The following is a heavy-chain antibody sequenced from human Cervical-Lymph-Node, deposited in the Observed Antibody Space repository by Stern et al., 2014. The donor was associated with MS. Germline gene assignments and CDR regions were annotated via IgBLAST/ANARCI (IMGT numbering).Heavy chain of an antibody. CDR2: IVVGSGNT. D-gene: IGHD3-22*01. CDR3: AAEPMYYSDSVGAFDI. CDR1: GFTFTSSA. J-gene: IGHJ3*02. Sequence: QMQLVQSGPEVKKPGTSVKVSCKASGFTFTSSAVQWVRQARGQRLEWIGWIVVGSGNTTYAQKFQERVTITRDMSTSTAYMELSSLRSEDTAVYYCAAEPMYYSDSVGAFDIWGQGTMVTVSS. V-gene: IGHV1-58*01.